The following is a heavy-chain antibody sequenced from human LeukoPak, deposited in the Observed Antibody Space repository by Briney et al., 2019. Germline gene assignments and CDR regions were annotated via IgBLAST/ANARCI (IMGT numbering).Heavy chain of an antibody. CDR3: ARGHYYMDV. J-gene: IGHJ6*03. V-gene: IGHV3-7*01. CDR2: IKEDGSEK. CDR1: GITFSSYW. Sequence: GGPLRLSCAASGITFSSYWMSWVRQAPGKGLEWVANIKEDGSEKYYVDSVKGRFTISRDNAKNSLYLQMNSLRAEDTAVYYCARGHYYMDVWGKGTTVTVSS.